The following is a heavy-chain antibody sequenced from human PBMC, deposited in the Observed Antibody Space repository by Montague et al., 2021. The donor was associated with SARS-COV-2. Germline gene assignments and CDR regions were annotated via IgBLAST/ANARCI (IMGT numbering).Heavy chain of an antibody. J-gene: IGHJ4*02. CDR3: AKIVFQGGSNVFDN. CDR2: FDNDGDST. Sequence: SLRLSCAASVFTFSGYGMSWVRQAPGKGLEWVSGFDNDGDSTYYXNSVKGRFTISRDIYKNTLYLQMNSLTAEDTAVYYCAKIVFQGGSNVFDNWGQGTLVTVSS. V-gene: IGHV3-23*01. CDR1: VFTFSGYG. D-gene: IGHD5-24*01.